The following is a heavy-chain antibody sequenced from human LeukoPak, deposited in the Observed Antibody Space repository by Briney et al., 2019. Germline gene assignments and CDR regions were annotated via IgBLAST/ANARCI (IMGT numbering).Heavy chain of an antibody. J-gene: IGHJ4*02. CDR3: AKALEQETVIALDS. CDR2: ISGSGGST. Sequence: GGSLRLSCAASGFTFSTYATSWVRQAPGKGLEWVSAISGSGGSTYYADSVKGRFTISRDNSKNTLYLQMNSLRAEDTSIYFCAKALEQETVIALDSWGQGTLVTVSS. CDR1: GFTFSTYA. V-gene: IGHV3-23*01. D-gene: IGHD6-13*01.